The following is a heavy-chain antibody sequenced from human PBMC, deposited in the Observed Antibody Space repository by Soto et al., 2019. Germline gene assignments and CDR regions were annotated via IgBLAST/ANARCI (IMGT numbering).Heavy chain of an antibody. CDR3: ARGPTYDYGDYFWSFV. D-gene: IGHD4-17*01. CDR2: IYYSGST. J-gene: IGHJ4*02. CDR1: GGSISSGGYY. Sequence: QVQLQESGPGLVKPSQTLSLTCTVSGGSISSGGYYWSWIRQHPGKGLEWIGYIYYSGSTYYNPSLKSRVTISVDTPKNQFSLKLSSVTAADTAVYYCARGPTYDYGDYFWSFVWGQGTLVTVSS. V-gene: IGHV4-31*03.